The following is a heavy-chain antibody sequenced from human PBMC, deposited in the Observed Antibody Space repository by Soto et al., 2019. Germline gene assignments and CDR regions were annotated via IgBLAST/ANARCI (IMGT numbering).Heavy chain of an antibody. CDR3: AASCVGCGGFNYYGMDV. CDR1: GASISSGGYY. Sequence: SETLSLTCSVSGASISSGGYYWNWIRQHPGKGLEWIGYIYYSGTTYYNPSLKSRVTISVDTSKNQFSLKLSSVTAADTAVYYCAASCVGCGGFNYYGMDVRGQGTTVTVSS. J-gene: IGHJ6*02. V-gene: IGHV4-31*03. CDR2: IYYSGTT. D-gene: IGHD2-21*01.